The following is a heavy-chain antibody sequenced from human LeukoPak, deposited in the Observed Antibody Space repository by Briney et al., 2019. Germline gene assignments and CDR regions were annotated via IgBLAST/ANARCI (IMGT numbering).Heavy chain of an antibody. CDR3: ARGKDYGDLDY. Sequence: PGGSLRLSCAASGFTFSSYGMHWVRQAPGKGLEWVAVIWYDGSNKYYADSVKGRFTISRGNSKNTLYLQMNSLRAEDTAVYYCARGKDYGDLDYWGQGTLVIVSS. J-gene: IGHJ4*02. D-gene: IGHD4-17*01. V-gene: IGHV3-33*01. CDR1: GFTFSSYG. CDR2: IWYDGSNK.